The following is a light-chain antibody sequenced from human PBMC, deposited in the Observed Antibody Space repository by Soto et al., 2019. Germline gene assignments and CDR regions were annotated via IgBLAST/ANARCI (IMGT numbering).Light chain of an antibody. CDR2: DVV. CDR1: SSDVGGFNS. Sequence: QSVLTKPASVSVSPGQSITISCTGTSSDVGGFNSVSWYQLRPGTAPKLILYDVVDRPSGVSYRFSGSKSGNTASLTISGLQAADEADYFCSSYTSTMTNVFGSGTKVTVL. J-gene: IGLJ1*01. V-gene: IGLV2-14*03. CDR3: SSYTSTMTNV.